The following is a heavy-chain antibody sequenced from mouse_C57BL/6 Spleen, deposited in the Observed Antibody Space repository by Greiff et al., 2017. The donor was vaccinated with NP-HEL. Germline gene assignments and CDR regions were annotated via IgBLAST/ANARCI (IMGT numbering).Heavy chain of an antibody. CDR2: FYPGSGSI. CDR1: GYTFTEYT. V-gene: IGHV1-62-2*01. CDR3: ARHGRYYYGSSYYFDY. D-gene: IGHD1-1*01. Sequence: VKLMESGAELVKPGASVKLSCKASGYTFTEYTIHWVKQRSGQGLEWIGWFYPGSGSIKYNEKFKDKATLTADKSSSTVYMELSRLTSEDSAVYFCARHGRYYYGSSYYFDYWGQGTTLTVSS. J-gene: IGHJ2*01.